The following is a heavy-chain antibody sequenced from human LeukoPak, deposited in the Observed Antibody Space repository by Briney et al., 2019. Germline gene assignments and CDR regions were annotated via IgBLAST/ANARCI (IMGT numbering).Heavy chain of an antibody. J-gene: IGHJ4*02. CDR3: AKGRYGSGSKVPEFDY. D-gene: IGHD3-10*01. CDR1: GLTFSNYA. V-gene: IGHV3-23*01. CDR2: ISDSGGST. Sequence: GGSLRLSCAASGLTFSNYAMSWVHQAPGKGLEWVSGISDSGGSTYYADSVKGRFIISRDNSKNTLYLQMNSLRAEDTAVYYCAKGRYGSGSKVPEFDYWGQGTLVTVSS.